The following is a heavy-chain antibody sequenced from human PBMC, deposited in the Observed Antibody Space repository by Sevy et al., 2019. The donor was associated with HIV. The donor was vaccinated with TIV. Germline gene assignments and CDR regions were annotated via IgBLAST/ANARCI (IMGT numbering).Heavy chain of an antibody. CDR3: AKDKLLDAFDI. V-gene: IGHV1-2*06. J-gene: IGHJ3*02. CDR1: GYTFSDNY. CDR2: INPRTGDT. D-gene: IGHD2-15*01. Sequence: ASVKVSFKASGYTFSDNYMHWVRQAPGQGLEWVGRINPRTGDTKYAQKFQGRVTVTRDTSISTAYMELSRLTSDDTAIYYCAKDKLLDAFDIWGQGTRVTVSS.